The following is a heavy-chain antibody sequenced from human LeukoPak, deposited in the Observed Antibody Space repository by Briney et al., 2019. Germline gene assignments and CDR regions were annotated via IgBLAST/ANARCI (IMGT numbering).Heavy chain of an antibody. V-gene: IGHV1-2*02. CDR3: ARDSHVSGWYIPDY. Sequence: GASVKVSCKASGYTFTGYYMHWVRQAPGQGLERMGWINPNNGGTNYAQKFQGRVTMTRDTSISTAYMELSRLKSDDTAVYYCARDSHVSGWYIPDYWGQGTLVTVSS. J-gene: IGHJ4*02. D-gene: IGHD6-19*01. CDR1: GYTFTGYY. CDR2: INPNNGGT.